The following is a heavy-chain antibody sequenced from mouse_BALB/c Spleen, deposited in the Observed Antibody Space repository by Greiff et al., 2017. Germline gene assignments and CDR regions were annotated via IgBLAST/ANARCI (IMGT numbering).Heavy chain of an antibody. Sequence: VQLQQSGPELVKPGASVKISCKASGYSFTGYYMHWVKQSHVKSLEWIGRINPYNGATSYNQNFKDKASLTVEKSSSTAYMELHSLTSEDSAVYYCARSYYGNSEYYAMDYWGQGTSVTVSS. CDR1: GYSFTGYY. D-gene: IGHD2-10*01. CDR2: INPYNGAT. J-gene: IGHJ4*01. V-gene: IGHV1-31*01. CDR3: ARSYYGNSEYYAMDY.